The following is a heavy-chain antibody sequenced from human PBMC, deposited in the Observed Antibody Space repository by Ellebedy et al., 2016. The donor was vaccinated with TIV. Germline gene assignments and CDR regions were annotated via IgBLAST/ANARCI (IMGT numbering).Heavy chain of an antibody. CDR1: GFTFSSYA. D-gene: IGHD2-21*02. Sequence: GESLKISXAGSGFTFSSYAMSWVRQAPGKGLEWVSTINGNGGSTHYADSVKGRFTISRDNSKNTLYLQMNSLRAEDTAVYYCAKDHQVVVTAIWDYWGQGTLVTVSS. CDR2: INGNGGST. J-gene: IGHJ4*02. V-gene: IGHV3-23*01. CDR3: AKDHQVVVTAIWDY.